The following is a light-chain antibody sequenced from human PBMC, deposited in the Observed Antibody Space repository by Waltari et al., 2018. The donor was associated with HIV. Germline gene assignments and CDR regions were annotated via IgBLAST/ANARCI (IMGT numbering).Light chain of an antibody. CDR1: PLATHY. J-gene: IGLJ3*02. V-gene: IGLV3-25*03. CDR3: QSGGSSGSWV. CDR2: KDT. Sequence: SNDLTQPPPGSVSPGQPARITCPGVPLATHYPYWFQQKPGQAPVLVIYKDTERPSGIPERFSGSRSGTTVKLTISGVQAEDEADYYCQSGGSSGSWVFGGGTKLTVL.